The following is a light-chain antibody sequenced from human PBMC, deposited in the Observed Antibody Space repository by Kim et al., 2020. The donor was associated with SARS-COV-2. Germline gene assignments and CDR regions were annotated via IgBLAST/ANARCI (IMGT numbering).Light chain of an antibody. CDR2: AAS. J-gene: IGKJ1*01. CDR3: QQSYSAPPWT. CDR1: HFITTY. Sequence: SVGDRVTITCRASHFITTYLNWYQLKPGQAPKVLIYAASTLQTGVPSRFSGSGYGTDFTLTIDNLQPEDFATYYCQQSYSAPPWTCGQGTKVDIK. V-gene: IGKV1-39*01.